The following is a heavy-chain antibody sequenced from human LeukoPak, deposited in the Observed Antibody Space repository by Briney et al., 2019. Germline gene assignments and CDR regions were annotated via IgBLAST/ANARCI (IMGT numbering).Heavy chain of an antibody. Sequence: GGSLRLSCAASGSTFSDYYMSWIRQAPGKGLEWVSYISSSGSSMYYADSVKGRFTISRDNAKNSLSLQMNSLRAEDTAVYYCAKDPPFRPRIAARQDWGQGTLVTVSS. V-gene: IGHV3-11*01. CDR1: GSTFSDYY. CDR2: ISSSGSSM. J-gene: IGHJ4*02. D-gene: IGHD6-6*01. CDR3: AKDPPFRPRIAARQD.